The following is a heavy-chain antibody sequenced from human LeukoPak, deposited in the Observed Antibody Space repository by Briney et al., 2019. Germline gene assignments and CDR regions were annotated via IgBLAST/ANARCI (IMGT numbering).Heavy chain of an antibody. CDR3: AKDRLQSGSGSYYHDAFDF. V-gene: IGHV3-23*01. J-gene: IGHJ3*01. Sequence: TGGSLRLSCAASGFTFSSYAMSWVRQAPGKGLEWVSAISGSGGRTYYADSVTGRFTISRDNSKNTLYLQMNSLRAEDRAAYYCAKDRLQSGSGSYYHDAFDFWGQGTMVTVSS. CDR2: ISGSGGRT. D-gene: IGHD3-10*01. CDR1: GFTFSSYA.